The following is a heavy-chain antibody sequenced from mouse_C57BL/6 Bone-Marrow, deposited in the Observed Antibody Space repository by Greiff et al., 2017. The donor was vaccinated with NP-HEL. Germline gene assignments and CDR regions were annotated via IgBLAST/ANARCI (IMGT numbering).Heavy chain of an antibody. V-gene: IGHV1-69*01. CDR2: IDPSDSYT. Sequence: VQLQQPGAELVMPGASVKLSCKASGYTFTSYWMHWVKQRPGQGLEWIGEIDPSDSYTNYNQKFKGKATLTVDKSSSTAYMQLSSLTSEDSAVYYCARERSHGNYVSGYWGQGTTLTVSS. J-gene: IGHJ2*01. CDR1: GYTFTSYW. CDR3: ARERSHGNYVSGY. D-gene: IGHD2-1*01.